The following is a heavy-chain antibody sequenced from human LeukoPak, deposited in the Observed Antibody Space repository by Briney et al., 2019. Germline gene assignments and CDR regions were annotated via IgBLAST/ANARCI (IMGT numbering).Heavy chain of an antibody. CDR2: IYYSGST. D-gene: IGHD3-22*01. V-gene: IGHV4-39*07. Sequence: PSETLSLTCTVSGGSISSSNYYWGWIRQPPGKGLEWIGSIYYSGSTYYNPSLKSRVTISVDTSKNQFSLRLSSVTAADTAVYYCAIGYYAGSGSHNFDYWGQGTLVTVSS. CDR3: AIGYYAGSGSHNFDY. CDR1: GGSISSSNYY. J-gene: IGHJ4*02.